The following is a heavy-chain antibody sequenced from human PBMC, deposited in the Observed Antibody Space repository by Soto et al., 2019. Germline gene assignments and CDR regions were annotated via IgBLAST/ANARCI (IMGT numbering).Heavy chain of an antibody. J-gene: IGHJ4*02. CDR2: ISSDGSEK. CDR3: AKAKLQFWLVGGDY. D-gene: IGHD5-18*01. Sequence: PGGSLSLSCAASGFTFSSCGMHWVRQAPGKGLEWVAIISSDGSEKHYADSVKGRFTISRDNSKNTLYLQMSSLRAEDTAVYYCAKAKLQFWLVGGDYWGQGSLVTVSS. CDR1: GFTFSSCG. V-gene: IGHV3-30*18.